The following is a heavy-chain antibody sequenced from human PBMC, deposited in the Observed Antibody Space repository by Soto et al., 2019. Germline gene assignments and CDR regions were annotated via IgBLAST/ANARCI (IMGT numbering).Heavy chain of an antibody. Sequence: QVQLVESGGGVVQPGRSLRLSCAASGFTFSSYGMHWVRQAPGKGLEWVAVISYDGSNKYYADSVKGRFTISRDNSKNTLYLQRNSLRAEDTAVYYCAKGRVELRDPYFDYWGQGTLVTFSS. J-gene: IGHJ4*02. CDR1: GFTFSSYG. V-gene: IGHV3-30*18. D-gene: IGHD1-7*01. CDR3: AKGRVELRDPYFDY. CDR2: ISYDGSNK.